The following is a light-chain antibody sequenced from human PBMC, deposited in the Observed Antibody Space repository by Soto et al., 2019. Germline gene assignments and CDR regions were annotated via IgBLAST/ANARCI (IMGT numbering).Light chain of an antibody. V-gene: IGLV2-14*01. CDR2: EVS. Sequence: QSALTQPASVSGSPGQSSTISCTGTRSDVGAYNYVSWYQQIPGKAPKLMIYEVSNRPSGVSNRFSGSKSGNTASLTISGLQAEDEGDYYCTSFTISATYVFGTGTKLTVL. CDR3: TSFTISATYV. J-gene: IGLJ1*01. CDR1: RSDVGAYNY.